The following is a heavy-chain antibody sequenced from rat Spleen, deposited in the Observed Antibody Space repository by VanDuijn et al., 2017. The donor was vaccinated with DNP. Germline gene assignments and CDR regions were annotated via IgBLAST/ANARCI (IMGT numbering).Heavy chain of an antibody. CDR2: ISYSGRT. V-gene: IGHV3-1*01. J-gene: IGHJ2*01. Sequence: EVQLQESGPGLVKPSQSLSLTCSVTGYSITSNYWGWIRKFPGNKMEWMGYISYSGRTSSNPSLKGRISITRDTSKNQFFLQLNSVTTEDTATYYCARWSRYFDYWGQGVMVTVSS. CDR1: GYSITSNY. CDR3: ARWSRYFDY.